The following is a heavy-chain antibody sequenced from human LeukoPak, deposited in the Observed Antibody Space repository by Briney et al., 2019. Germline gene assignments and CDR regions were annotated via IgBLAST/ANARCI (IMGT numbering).Heavy chain of an antibody. CDR1: GFTFSSYE. CDR2: ISSSGSTI. Sequence: GGSLRLSCAASGFTFSSYEMNWVRQAPGKGLEWVSYISSSGSTIYYADSVKGRFTISRDNAKNSLYLQMNSLRAEDTAVYSCARDPGITMIVVVIPYYMDVWGKGTTVTVSS. CDR3: ARDPGITMIVVVIPYYMDV. D-gene: IGHD3-22*01. V-gene: IGHV3-48*03. J-gene: IGHJ6*03.